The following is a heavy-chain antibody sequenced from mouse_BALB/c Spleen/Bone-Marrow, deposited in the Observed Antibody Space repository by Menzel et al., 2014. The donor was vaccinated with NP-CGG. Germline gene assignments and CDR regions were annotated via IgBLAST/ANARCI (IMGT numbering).Heavy chain of an antibody. Sequence: VQLQQSGAELVRPGTSVKVSCKASGYAFTNYLIEWVKQRPGQGLEWIGVINPGSGGTNYNEKFKAKATLTADKSSSTTYMQLSSLTSGDSAVYVYARCLTGTSAMDYWGQGTSVTVSS. D-gene: IGHD4-1*01. CDR1: GYAFTNYL. CDR2: INPGSGGT. J-gene: IGHJ4*01. CDR3: ARCLTGTSAMDY. V-gene: IGHV1-54*01.